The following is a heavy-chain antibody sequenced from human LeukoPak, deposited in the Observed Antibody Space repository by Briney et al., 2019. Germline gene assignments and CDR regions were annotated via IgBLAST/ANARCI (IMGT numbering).Heavy chain of an antibody. CDR1: GFIFSNHF. Sequence: GGSLRLSCSTSGFIFSNHFMHWVRQAPGKGLEYVSSIGPNGASTLYADSVKGRFTISRDNSKNALYLQLTSLRLEDTALYYCVKDLTGTWSFDYWGQGTLVTVSS. CDR2: IGPNGAST. J-gene: IGHJ4*02. D-gene: IGHD3-9*01. V-gene: IGHV3-64D*06. CDR3: VKDLTGTWSFDY.